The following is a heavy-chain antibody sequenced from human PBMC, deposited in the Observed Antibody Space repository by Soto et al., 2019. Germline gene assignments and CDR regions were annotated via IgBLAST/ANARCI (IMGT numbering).Heavy chain of an antibody. V-gene: IGHV1-18*01. CDR3: ARLHTSGYSSGWYGFGNYYGMDV. Sequence: ASVKVSCKASGYTFTSYGISWVRQAPGQGLEWMGWISAYNGNTNYAQKLQGRVTMTTDTSTSTAYMELRSLRSDDTAVYYCARLHTSGYSSGWYGFGNYYGMDVWGQGTTVPVS. J-gene: IGHJ6*02. CDR2: ISAYNGNT. CDR1: GYTFTSYG. D-gene: IGHD6-19*01.